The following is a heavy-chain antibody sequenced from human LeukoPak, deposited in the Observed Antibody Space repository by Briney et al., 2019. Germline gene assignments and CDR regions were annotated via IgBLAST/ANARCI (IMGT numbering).Heavy chain of an antibody. J-gene: IGHJ5*01. CDR1: GYTFTGYY. CDR2: INPNSGGT. V-gene: IGHV1-2*02. D-gene: IGHD2-2*03. Sequence: GASVKVSCKASGYTFTGYYMHWVRQAPGQGLEWMGWINPNSGGTNYAQKFQGRVTMTRDTSISTAYMELSRLRSDDTAVYYCAALDIGVVPATKKAFHSWGQGTLVTVSS. CDR3: AALDIGVVPATKKAFHS.